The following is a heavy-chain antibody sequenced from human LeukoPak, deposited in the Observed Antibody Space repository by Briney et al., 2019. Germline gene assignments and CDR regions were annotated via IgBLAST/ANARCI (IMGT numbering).Heavy chain of an antibody. D-gene: IGHD6-19*01. CDR1: GYTFTSYA. CDR2: INAGNRNT. V-gene: IGHV1-3*01. CDR3: ARDGARYSSDSAFNDY. Sequence: ASVKVSCKASGYTFTSYAMHWVRQAPGQRLEWMGWINAGNRNTKYSQKFQGRVTITRDTPASSAYMELSSLRSEDTAVYYCARDGARYSSDSAFNDYWGQGTLVTVSA. J-gene: IGHJ4*02.